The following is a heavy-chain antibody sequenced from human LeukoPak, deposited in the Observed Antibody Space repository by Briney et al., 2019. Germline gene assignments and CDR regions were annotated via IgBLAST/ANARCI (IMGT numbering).Heavy chain of an antibody. CDR2: IYYSGST. J-gene: IGHJ4*02. V-gene: IGHV4-59*01. CDR1: GGSISSYY. CDR3: AREPPYYDFWGGSFDY. Sequence: SETLSLTCTVSGGSISSYYWSWIRQPPGKGLEWIGYIYYSGSTNYNPSLKSRVTISVDTSKNQFSLKLSSVTAADAAVYYCAREPPYYDFWGGSFDYWGQGTLVTVSS. D-gene: IGHD3-3*01.